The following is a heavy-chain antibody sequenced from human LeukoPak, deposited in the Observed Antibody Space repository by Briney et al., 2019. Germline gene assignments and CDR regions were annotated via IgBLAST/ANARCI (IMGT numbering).Heavy chain of an antibody. CDR1: GFTFDDYT. Sequence: GGSLRLSCAASGFTFDDYTMHWVRQAPGKGLEWVSLISWDGGSTYYADSVKGRFTISRDNSKNSLYLQMNSLRTEDTALYYCAKDITYCSGGYCYSDYYYYGMDVWGQGTTVTVSS. D-gene: IGHD2-15*01. V-gene: IGHV3-43*01. CDR2: ISWDGGST. CDR3: AKDITYCSGGYCYSDYYYYGMDV. J-gene: IGHJ6*02.